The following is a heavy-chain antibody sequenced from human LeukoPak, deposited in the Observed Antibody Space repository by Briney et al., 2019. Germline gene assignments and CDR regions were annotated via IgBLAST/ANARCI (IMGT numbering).Heavy chain of an antibody. CDR2: ISYDGSNK. J-gene: IGHJ4*02. Sequence: GGSLRLSCSASEFTLRDAWMNWVRQAPGKGLEWVAVISYDGSNKYYADSVKGRFTISRDNSKNTLYLQMNSLRAEDTAVYYCAKASYYGSGSYYKWGNDYWGQGTLVTVSS. CDR1: EFTLRDAW. D-gene: IGHD3-10*01. CDR3: AKASYYGSGSYYKWGNDY. V-gene: IGHV3-30*18.